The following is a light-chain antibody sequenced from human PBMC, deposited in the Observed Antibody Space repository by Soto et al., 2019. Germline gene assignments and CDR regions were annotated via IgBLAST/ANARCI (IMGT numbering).Light chain of an antibody. CDR3: QQYGSSALT. Sequence: EIVLTRSPATLSLSPGETATLSCRASESVRSSYLAWYQQKPGQAPRLLIYGASSRVTGIPDRFMGGGSGTDFSLTISRLEPEDFAVYYCQQYGSSALTFGGGTKVDIK. J-gene: IGKJ4*01. CDR2: GAS. V-gene: IGKV3-20*01. CDR1: ESVRSSY.